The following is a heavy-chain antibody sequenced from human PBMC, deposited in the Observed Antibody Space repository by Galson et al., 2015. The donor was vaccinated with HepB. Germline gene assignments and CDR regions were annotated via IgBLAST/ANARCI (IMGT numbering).Heavy chain of an antibody. CDR3: AREAECSRTSCYDYYYYMDV. V-gene: IGHV1-69*04. CDR2: IIPVLGIT. Sequence: SVKVSCKASGDTFSSSAISWVRQAPGQGLEWMGRIIPVLGITDDAQKFQGRVTMTADKSTSTAYMELSSLRSEDTAVYYCAREAECSRTSCYDYYYYMDVWGKGTTVIVSS. CDR1: GDTFSSSA. J-gene: IGHJ6*03. D-gene: IGHD2-2*01.